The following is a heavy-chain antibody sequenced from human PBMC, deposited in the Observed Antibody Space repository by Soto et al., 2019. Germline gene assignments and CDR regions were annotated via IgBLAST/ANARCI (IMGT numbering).Heavy chain of an antibody. V-gene: IGHV4-59*01. CDR3: ARGINAAAPGTIYY. Sequence: KPSETLSLTCSVSGGSISNYCWSWIRQPPGKGPEWIGYMCDSGSSNYNPSLKSRVTISVATSKSQFSLKLSSVTAADTAVYYCARGINAAAPGTIYYWGPGTLVTVSS. J-gene: IGHJ4*02. CDR1: GGSISNYC. D-gene: IGHD6-13*01. CDR2: MCDSGSS.